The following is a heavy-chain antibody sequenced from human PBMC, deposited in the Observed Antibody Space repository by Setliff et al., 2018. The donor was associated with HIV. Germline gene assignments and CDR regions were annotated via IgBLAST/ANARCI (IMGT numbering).Heavy chain of an antibody. Sequence: GASVKVSCKTSGGTFSSYSITWVRQAPGQGLEWMGGIIPPFGSADYAQRFQGRVTITADESTSTAYMELTSLRSEDTAMYYCAVVNKVTDFEYWGQGTLVTVSS. CDR2: IIPPFGSA. CDR1: GGTFSSYS. J-gene: IGHJ4*02. CDR3: AVVNKVTDFEY. V-gene: IGHV1-69*13. D-gene: IGHD2-21*01.